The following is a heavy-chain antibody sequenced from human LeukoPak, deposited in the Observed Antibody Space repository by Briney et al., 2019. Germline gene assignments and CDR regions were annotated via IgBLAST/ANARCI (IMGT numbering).Heavy chain of an antibody. Sequence: GAPVKVSCKASGYTFTSYGISWVRQAPGQGLEWMGWISAYNGNTNYAQKLQGRVTMTTDTSTSTAYMELRSLTSDDTAVYYCARESGLGETGAGTNLYYFDYWGQGTLVTV. D-gene: IGHD6-13*01. J-gene: IGHJ4*02. CDR1: GYTFTSYG. V-gene: IGHV1-18*01. CDR2: ISAYNGNT. CDR3: ARESGLGETGAGTNLYYFDY.